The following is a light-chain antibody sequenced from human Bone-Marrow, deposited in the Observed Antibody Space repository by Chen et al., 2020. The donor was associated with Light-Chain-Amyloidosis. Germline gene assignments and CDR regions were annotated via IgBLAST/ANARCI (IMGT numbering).Light chain of an antibody. CDR1: QDISSY. V-gene: IGKV1-9*01. Sequence: DLPSTQSRSFLSAAVVDRVTITCRASQDISSYLAWYQQKPGKPPKLLIYATSALQSGVPSRFSGSRSGTEFTLTISSLQPEDFATYYCQQLNSYPLIYIFGPGTKVDIK. CDR2: ATS. J-gene: IGKJ3*01. CDR3: QQLNSYPLIYI.